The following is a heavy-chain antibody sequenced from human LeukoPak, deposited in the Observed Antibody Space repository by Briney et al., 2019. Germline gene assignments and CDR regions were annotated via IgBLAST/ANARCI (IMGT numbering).Heavy chain of an antibody. V-gene: IGHV1-46*01. D-gene: IGHD6-19*01. CDR2: INPSGGTT. J-gene: IGHJ4*02. CDR3: ARVVRYSSGPLTDLLRYYFDY. Sequence: ASVKVSCKASGYTFTSYHMHWVRQAPGQGLEWMGIINPSGGTTNYAQKFRGRVTMTRDMSTSTVYMELSSLRSDDMAVYYCARVVRYSSGPLTDLLRYYFDYWGQGTLVTVSS. CDR1: GYTFTSYH.